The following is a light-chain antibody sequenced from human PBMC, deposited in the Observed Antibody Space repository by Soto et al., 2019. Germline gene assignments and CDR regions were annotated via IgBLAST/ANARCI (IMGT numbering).Light chain of an antibody. CDR2: GAS. J-gene: IGKJ2*01. CDR3: QHYFNWPYT. Sequence: VLPQSPDTLSLSPGDRATLSCRASQSVRSTFLAWYQQKPGQAPRLLIYGASNRAAGIPERFSGSASGTEFTLTISRLEPDDSAVYYCQHYFNWPYTFGQGTKLEIK. CDR1: QSVRSTF. V-gene: IGKV3-20*01.